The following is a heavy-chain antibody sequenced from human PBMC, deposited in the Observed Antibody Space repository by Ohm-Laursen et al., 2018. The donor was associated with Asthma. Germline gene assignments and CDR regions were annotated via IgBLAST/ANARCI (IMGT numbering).Heavy chain of an antibody. J-gene: IGHJ6*02. Sequence: SLRLSCAASGFTFSSYSMNWVRQAPGKGLEWVAIISSDGSNKFHAESVKGRITPSRDNAKNSLYLQMNSLRAQDTAVYYRAVRTTSAGFDVWGQGTTVTVSS. CDR2: ISSDGSNK. V-gene: IGHV3-30*03. CDR3: AVRTTSAGFDV. CDR1: GFTFSSYS. D-gene: IGHD1-1*01.